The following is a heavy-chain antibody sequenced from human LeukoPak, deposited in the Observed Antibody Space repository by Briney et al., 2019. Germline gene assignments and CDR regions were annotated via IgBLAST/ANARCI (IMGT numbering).Heavy chain of an antibody. CDR3: ARDLRTGKRNWFDP. D-gene: IGHD1-1*01. V-gene: IGHV4-38-2*02. CDR1: GYSISSGYY. Sequence: SETLSLTCAVSGYSISSGYYWGWIRQPPGKGLGWIGSIYHSGSTYYNPSLKSRVTISVDTSKNQFSLKLSSVTAADTAVYYCARDLRTGKRNWFDPWGQGTLVTVSS. J-gene: IGHJ5*02. CDR2: IYHSGST.